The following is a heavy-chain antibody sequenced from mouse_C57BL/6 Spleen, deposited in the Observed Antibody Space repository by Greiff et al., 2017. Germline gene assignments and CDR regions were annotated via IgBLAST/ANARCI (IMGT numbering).Heavy chain of an antibody. J-gene: IGHJ3*01. Sequence: EVQGVESGGDLVKPGGSLKLSCAASGFTFSSYGMSWVRQTPDKRLEWVATISSGGSYTYYPDSVKGRFTFSRDNAKNTRYLQMSSLKSEDTAMYYCASYGSSYWFAYWGEGTLVTVSA. V-gene: IGHV5-6*01. CDR1: GFTFSSYG. CDR3: ASYGSSYWFAY. D-gene: IGHD1-1*01. CDR2: ISSGGSYT.